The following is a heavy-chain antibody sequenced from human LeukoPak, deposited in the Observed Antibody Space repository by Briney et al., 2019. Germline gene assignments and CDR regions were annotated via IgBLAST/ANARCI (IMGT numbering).Heavy chain of an antibody. CDR2: ISGSGGST. Sequence: GGSLRLSCAASGFTFSSYAMSWVRQAPGKGLEWVSAISGSGGSTYYADPVKGRFTISRDNSKNTLYLQMNSLRAEDTAVYYCAKVPEYYYGMDVWGQGTTVTVSS. CDR1: GFTFSSYA. CDR3: AKVPEYYYGMDV. V-gene: IGHV3-23*01. J-gene: IGHJ6*02.